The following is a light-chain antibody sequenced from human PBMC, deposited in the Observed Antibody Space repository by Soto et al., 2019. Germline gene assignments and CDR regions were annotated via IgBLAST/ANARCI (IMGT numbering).Light chain of an antibody. V-gene: IGLV2-14*01. CDR3: TSSTSDSLYV. CDR2: KVS. CDR1: SSDVGGNKY. J-gene: IGLJ1*01. Sequence: QSVLTQPRSVSGSPGQSVTISCTGTSSDVGGNKYVSWYQQYPGKVPKLLINKVSNRPSGVSNRFSGSKSGNTASLTISGLLAEDEADYFCTSSTSDSLYVFGTGTKVTVL.